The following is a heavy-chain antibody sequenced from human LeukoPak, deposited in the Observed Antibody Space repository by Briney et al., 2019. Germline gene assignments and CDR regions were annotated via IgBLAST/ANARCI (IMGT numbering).Heavy chain of an antibody. J-gene: IGHJ4*02. CDR3: ATESGTYSGTCFDY. D-gene: IGHD1-26*01. V-gene: IGHV3-23*01. CDR1: GFTFSSYG. CDR2: VTGGGST. Sequence: GGSLRLSCAASGFTFSSYGMSWVRQAPGKGLDWVSAVTGGGSTHYADSVTGRFTISRDSSKNSLYLQMNSLRAEDTAVYYCATESGTYSGTCFDYWGQGNLVTVSS.